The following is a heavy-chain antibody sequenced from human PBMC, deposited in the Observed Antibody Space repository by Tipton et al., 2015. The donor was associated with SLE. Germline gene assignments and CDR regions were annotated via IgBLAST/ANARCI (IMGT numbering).Heavy chain of an antibody. CDR1: GFKISDYW. CDR2: INWNGGST. V-gene: IGHV3-20*04. CDR3: ARDLYPYGMEV. D-gene: IGHD3-10*01. Sequence: SLRLSCAASGFKISDYWMYWVRQAPGKGLEWVSGINWNGGSTGYGDSVKGRFTISRDNAEKSLYLQMNGLRAEDTALYYCARDLYPYGMEVWGQGTTVTVSS. J-gene: IGHJ6*02.